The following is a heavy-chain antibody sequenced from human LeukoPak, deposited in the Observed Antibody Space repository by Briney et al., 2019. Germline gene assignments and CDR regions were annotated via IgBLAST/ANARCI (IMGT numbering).Heavy chain of an antibody. CDR3: AKDLEVGVVVITTWDY. V-gene: IGHV3-23*01. CDR1: GFTFSSYA. Sequence: GGTLRLSCAASGFTFSSYAMSWVRQAPGKGLEWVSAISGSGGSTYYADSVKGRFTISRDNSKNTLYLQMNSLRAEDTAVYYCAKDLEVGVVVITTWDYWGQGTLVTVSS. CDR2: ISGSGGST. D-gene: IGHD3-22*01. J-gene: IGHJ4*02.